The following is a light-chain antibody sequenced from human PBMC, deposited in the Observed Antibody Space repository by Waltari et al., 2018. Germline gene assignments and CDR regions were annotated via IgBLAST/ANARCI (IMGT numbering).Light chain of an antibody. CDR1: QEISNW. CDR3: QKYNSAPRIT. Sequence: DIQMTQSPSYVSASVGDRVTITCRACQEISNWLAWYQQRQWEAPKLLIYAASMLQSGVPSRFSGSGSGSDFTLTITSLQPEDVATYYCQKYNSAPRITFGGGTKVEIK. V-gene: IGKV1D-12*01. J-gene: IGKJ4*01. CDR2: AAS.